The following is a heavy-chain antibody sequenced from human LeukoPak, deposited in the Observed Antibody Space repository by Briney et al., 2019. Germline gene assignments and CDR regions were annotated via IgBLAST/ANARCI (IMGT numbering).Heavy chain of an antibody. CDR1: GYTFTGYY. V-gene: IGHV1-2*02. CDR2: INPNSGGT. Sequence: ASVKVSCKASGYTFTGYYMHWVRQAPGRGLEWMGWINPNSGGTNYAQRFQGRATMTRDTSISTAYMELSRLRSDDTAVYYCARSLSYDSSGGFDYWGQGTLVTVSS. J-gene: IGHJ4*02. CDR3: ARSLSYDSSGGFDY. D-gene: IGHD3-22*01.